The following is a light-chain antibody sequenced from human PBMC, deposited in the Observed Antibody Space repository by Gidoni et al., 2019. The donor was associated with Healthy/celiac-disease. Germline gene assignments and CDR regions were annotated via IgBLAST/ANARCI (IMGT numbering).Light chain of an antibody. J-gene: IGKJ4*01. V-gene: IGKV1-39*01. CDR3: QQSYRTPRT. CDR1: QSISSY. Sequence: DIHMTQSPSSLSASEGDRVTITSRESQSISSYFNWYQHKPGKAPKLLLYAASSLQSGVPSRFSGSGSAKDFTITISSLQHEDFANYYCQQSYRTPRTFGGGTKVEIK. CDR2: AAS.